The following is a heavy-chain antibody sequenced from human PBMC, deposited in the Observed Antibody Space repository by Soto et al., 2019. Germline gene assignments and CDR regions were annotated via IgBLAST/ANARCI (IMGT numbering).Heavy chain of an antibody. CDR3: ARCFLAQITKYNWFES. CDR2: INHSGST. Sequence: SETLSLTCAVYGVSFIGYYWSWILQPPWKGLEWIGEINHSGSTNYDPSHKSRVTISVDTSKNQFSLKLSSVTAADTAVYYCARCFLAQITKYNWFESWGQGTLVFV. J-gene: IGHJ5*01. D-gene: IGHD3-3*01. V-gene: IGHV4-34*01. CDR1: GVSFIGYY.